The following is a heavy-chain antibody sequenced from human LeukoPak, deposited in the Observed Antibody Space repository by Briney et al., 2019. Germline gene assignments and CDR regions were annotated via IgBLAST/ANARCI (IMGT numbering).Heavy chain of an antibody. V-gene: IGHV3-33*01. CDR1: RFTFSSYG. CDR2: IWYDGSNK. Sequence: GRSLRLSCAASRFTFSSYGMHWVRQAPGKGPEWVAVIWYDGSNKYYGDSVKGRFTISRDNSKKTLYLQMNSLRVEDTAVYYCTRGDGYNDAEYLQHWGQGTLVTVS. CDR3: TRGDGYNDAEYLQH. D-gene: IGHD5-24*01. J-gene: IGHJ1*01.